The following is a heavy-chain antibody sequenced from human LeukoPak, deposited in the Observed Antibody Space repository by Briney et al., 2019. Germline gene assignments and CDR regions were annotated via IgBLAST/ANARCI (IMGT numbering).Heavy chain of an antibody. J-gene: IGHJ4*02. Sequence: ASVKVSCKASGYTFTSYYMHWVRQAPGQGLEWMGWINPNSGGTNYAQKFQGRVTMTRDTSISTAYMELSRLRSDDTAVYYCARNYYDSSGYYRDWGQGTLVTVSS. D-gene: IGHD3-22*01. CDR1: GYTFTSYY. V-gene: IGHV1-2*02. CDR2: INPNSGGT. CDR3: ARNYYDSSGYYRD.